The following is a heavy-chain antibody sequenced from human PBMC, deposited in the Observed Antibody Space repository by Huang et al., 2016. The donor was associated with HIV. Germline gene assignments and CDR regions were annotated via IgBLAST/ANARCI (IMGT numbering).Heavy chain of an antibody. J-gene: IGHJ4*02. CDR2: IIPICGPP. Sequence: QVQLVQSGAEVKKPGSSVKVSCKVSGGTFNNAISWVRQAPGQGLEWMGGIIPICGPPNYVRKCQGRVTITADESTSIAYMELSSLRSEDTAVYYCARGAPDLDSHLDHWGQGTLVTVSS. CDR3: ARGAPDLDSHLDH. V-gene: IGHV1-69*13. D-gene: IGHD3-3*01. CDR1: GGTFNNA.